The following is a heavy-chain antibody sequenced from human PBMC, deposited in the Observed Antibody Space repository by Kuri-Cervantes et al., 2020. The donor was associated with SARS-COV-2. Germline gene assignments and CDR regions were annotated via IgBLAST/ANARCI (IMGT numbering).Heavy chain of an antibody. Sequence: LSLTCAASGFTFSSYAMSWVRQAPGKGLEWVSAISGSGGSTYYADSVKGRFTISRDNSKNTLYLQMNSLRAEDTAVYYCAKEKRITMIVVVSYYYYGMDVWGQGTTVTVSS. D-gene: IGHD3-22*01. CDR1: GFTFSSYA. CDR2: ISGSGGST. V-gene: IGHV3-23*01. J-gene: IGHJ6*02. CDR3: AKEKRITMIVVVSYYYYGMDV.